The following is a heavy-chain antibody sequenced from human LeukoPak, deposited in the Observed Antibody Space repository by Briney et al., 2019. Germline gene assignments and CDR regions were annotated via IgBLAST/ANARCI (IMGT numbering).Heavy chain of an antibody. CDR2: IYHSGST. Sequence: PSETLSLTCTVSGGSISSGGYYWSWIRQPPGKGLEWIGYIYHSGSTNYNPSLKSRVTISVDTSKNQFSLKLSSVTAADTAVYYCARHAYNCSSTSCPLGYWGQGTLVTVSS. V-gene: IGHV4-61*08. J-gene: IGHJ4*02. CDR1: GGSISSGGYY. D-gene: IGHD2-2*01. CDR3: ARHAYNCSSTSCPLGY.